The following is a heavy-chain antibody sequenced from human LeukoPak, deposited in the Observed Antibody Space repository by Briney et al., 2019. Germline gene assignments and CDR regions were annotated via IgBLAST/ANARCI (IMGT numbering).Heavy chain of an antibody. CDR3: ARGDHIVVVVAATRSWNWFDP. Sequence: GGSLRLSCAASGFTFSSYGMHWVRQAPGKGLEWVAFIRYDGSNKYYADSVKGRFTISRDNSKNTLYLQMNSLRAEDTALYYCARGDHIVVVVAATRSWNWFDPWGQGTLVTVSS. CDR1: GFTFSSYG. J-gene: IGHJ5*02. CDR2: IRYDGSNK. V-gene: IGHV3-30*02. D-gene: IGHD2-15*01.